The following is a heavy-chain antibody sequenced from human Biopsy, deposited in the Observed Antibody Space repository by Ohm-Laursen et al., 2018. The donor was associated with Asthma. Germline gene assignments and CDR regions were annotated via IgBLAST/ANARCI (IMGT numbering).Heavy chain of an antibody. CDR2: ISWNSGSI. CDR3: ARKARHGEYDFGY. V-gene: IGHV3-9*01. D-gene: IGHD4-17*01. J-gene: IGHJ4*02. CDR1: GFTFDDYG. Sequence: SLRLSCAASGFTFDDYGMHWVRQAPGKGLEWVSGISWNSGSIGYADSVKGRFTISRDNSKNTLYLQMNSLRAEDTAVYYCARKARHGEYDFGYWGQGTLVTVSS.